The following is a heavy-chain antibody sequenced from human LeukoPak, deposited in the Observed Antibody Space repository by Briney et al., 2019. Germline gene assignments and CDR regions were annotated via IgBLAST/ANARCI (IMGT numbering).Heavy chain of an antibody. CDR3: ARVSRHYYDSSGYQGGDY. D-gene: IGHD3-22*01. CDR2: ISAYNGNT. Sequence: GSVKVSCKASGYTFTSYGISWVRQAPGQGLEWMGWISAYNGNTNYAQKLQGRVTMTTDTSTSTAYTELRSLRSDDTAVYYCARVSRHYYDSSGYQGGDYWGQGTLVTVSS. J-gene: IGHJ4*02. V-gene: IGHV1-18*01. CDR1: GYTFTSYG.